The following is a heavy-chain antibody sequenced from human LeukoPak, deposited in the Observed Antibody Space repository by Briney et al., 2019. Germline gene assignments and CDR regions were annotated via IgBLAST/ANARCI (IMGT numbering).Heavy chain of an antibody. CDR1: GFTLSSYA. Sequence: GGSLRLSCAASGFTLSSYAMSWVRQGPGKGLEWVSAISVSGNTYHADSVKGRFTISRDNSKNTLYLQMNSLRAEDTAVYYCAKDLLAARPGYYFDYWGQGTLVTVSS. CDR3: AKDLLAARPGYYFDY. CDR2: ISVSGNT. V-gene: IGHV3-23*01. J-gene: IGHJ4*02. D-gene: IGHD6-6*01.